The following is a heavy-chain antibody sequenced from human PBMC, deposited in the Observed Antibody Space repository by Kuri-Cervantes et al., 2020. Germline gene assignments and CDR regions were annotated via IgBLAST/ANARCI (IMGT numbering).Heavy chain of an antibody. CDR1: GYSISSGYY. D-gene: IGHD6-13*01. J-gene: IGHJ6*02. CDR2: IYHSGST. CDR3: ARTAAAGPTHYGMDV. Sequence: SETLSLTCTVSGYSISSGYYWGWIRQPPGEGLEWIGSIYHSGSTSYNPSLKSRVTISVDTSKNQFSLKLSSVTAADTAVYYCARTAAAGPTHYGMDVWGQGTTVTVSS. V-gene: IGHV4-38-2*02.